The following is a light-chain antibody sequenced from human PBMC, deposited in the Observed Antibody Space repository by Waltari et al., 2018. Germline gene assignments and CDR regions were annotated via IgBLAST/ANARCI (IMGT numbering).Light chain of an antibody. Sequence: QSALPQPASVAGSPGQSITISCTGTRSDIGGYNSVSLYQQHPGQPPKLIISEFTNRPSGVASRFSGSKSGNTASLTISGLQADDEADYYCSSHTSTYTVIFGGGTKLTVL. CDR3: SSHTSTYTVI. CDR2: EFT. J-gene: IGLJ2*01. CDR1: RSDIGGYNS. V-gene: IGLV2-14*03.